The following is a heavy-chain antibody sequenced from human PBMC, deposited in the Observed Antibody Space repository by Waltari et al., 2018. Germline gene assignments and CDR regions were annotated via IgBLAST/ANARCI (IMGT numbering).Heavy chain of an antibody. D-gene: IGHD6-13*01. CDR2: IIPMFGTA. CDR1: GGSFSTYA. J-gene: IGHJ3*02. V-gene: IGHV1-69*05. CDR3: ARGGLYGQQLLESAFEI. Sequence: QVQLVQSGAELKKPGSSVKVSCKASGGSFSTYAITWVRQAPGQGLEWMGGIIPMFGTANYAQKIQDRVTSITDESMTTAYMERSSLTSEDTAVYYCARGGLYGQQLLESAFEIWGQGTKVTVSS.